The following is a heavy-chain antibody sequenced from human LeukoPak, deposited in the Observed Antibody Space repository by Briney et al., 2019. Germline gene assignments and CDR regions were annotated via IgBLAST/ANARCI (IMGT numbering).Heavy chain of an antibody. CDR3: AKDWSYGGNSWKYFGS. V-gene: IGHV3-9*01. J-gene: IGHJ4*02. CDR1: GFTFDDYA. Sequence: PGGSLRLSCAASGFTFDDYAMHWVQQAPGKGLEWVSGISWRSDSVDYADSVKGRFTISRDNAKSSLYLQMNSLRADDTALYYCAKDWSYGGNSWKYFGSWGQGILVTVSS. D-gene: IGHD4-23*01. CDR2: ISWRSDSV.